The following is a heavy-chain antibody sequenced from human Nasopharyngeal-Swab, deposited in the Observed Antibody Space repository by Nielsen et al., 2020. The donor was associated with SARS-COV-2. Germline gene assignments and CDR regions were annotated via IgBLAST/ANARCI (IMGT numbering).Heavy chain of an antibody. CDR2: ITISGDNI. Sequence: GESLKISCVASGLTFSRHFWSWIRQTPAKGLEWVPSITISGDNIYYAESVEGRFTISRDISRNTLYLQLSSLRVEDTAIYYCATRPANGDFFVFDYWGQGTLVTVSS. V-gene: IGHV3-23*01. CDR3: ATRPANGDFFVFDY. D-gene: IGHD2-8*01. J-gene: IGHJ4*02. CDR1: GLTFSRHF.